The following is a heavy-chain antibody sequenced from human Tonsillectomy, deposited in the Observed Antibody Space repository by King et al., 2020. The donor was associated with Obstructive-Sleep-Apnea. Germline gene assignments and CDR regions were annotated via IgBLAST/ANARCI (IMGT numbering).Heavy chain of an antibody. Sequence: QLQESGPGLVKPSQTLSLTCTVSVGSISSGGYYWSWFRQHPGKGLAWLGYIYYSGSTYYNPSLKSRVTISVNTSKNQFSLKLRSVTAADTAVHYCARERSYYDILTGYYLYYYGMDVWGQGTTVTVSS. D-gene: IGHD3-9*01. CDR1: VGSISSGGYY. J-gene: IGHJ6*02. CDR2: IYYSGST. CDR3: ARERSYYDILTGYYLYYYGMDV. V-gene: IGHV4-31*03.